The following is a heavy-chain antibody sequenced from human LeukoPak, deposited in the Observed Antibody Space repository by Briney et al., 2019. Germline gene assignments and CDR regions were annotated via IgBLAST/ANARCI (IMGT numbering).Heavy chain of an antibody. Sequence: GGSLRLSCAASGFTFSSYAMHWVRQAPGKGLEWVAVMLYDVSNKHYADSVKGRFTISRDNSKNTLYLQMNSLRAEDTAVYYCARDLDGDVGINFDYWGQGTLVTVSS. CDR1: GFTFSSYA. CDR3: ARDLDGDVGINFDY. D-gene: IGHD3-10*01. CDR2: MLYDVSNK. V-gene: IGHV3-30-3*01. J-gene: IGHJ4*02.